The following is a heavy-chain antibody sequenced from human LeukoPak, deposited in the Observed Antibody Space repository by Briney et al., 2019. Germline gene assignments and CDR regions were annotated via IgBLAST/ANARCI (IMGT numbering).Heavy chain of an antibody. CDR3: AKNGIWFGELLYDY. V-gene: IGHV3-23*01. Sequence: GGSLRLSCAAYGFTVKNYAMSWVRPAPGTGLEWVSGISGSGGSTYYADSVKGRFTISRDNSKNTLYLQLNSLRAEDAAIYYCAKNGIWFGELLYDYWGQGTLVTVSS. D-gene: IGHD3-10*01. CDR2: ISGSGGST. CDR1: GFTVKNYA. J-gene: IGHJ4*02.